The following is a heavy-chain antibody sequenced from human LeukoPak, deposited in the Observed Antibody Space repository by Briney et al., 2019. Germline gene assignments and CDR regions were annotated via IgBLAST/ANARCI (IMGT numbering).Heavy chain of an antibody. D-gene: IGHD3-16*02. CDR1: GFSFSVFW. CDR3: ARDYRAFDI. V-gene: IGHV3-74*01. J-gene: IGHJ3*02. CDR2: IKTDGSIT. Sequence: GGSLRLSCAASGFSFSVFWMHWVRQAPGKGPVWVSRIKTDGSITDYADSVKGRFTISRDNAKNTLYLQMNSLRAEDTAVYYCARDYRAFDIWGQGTMVSVSS.